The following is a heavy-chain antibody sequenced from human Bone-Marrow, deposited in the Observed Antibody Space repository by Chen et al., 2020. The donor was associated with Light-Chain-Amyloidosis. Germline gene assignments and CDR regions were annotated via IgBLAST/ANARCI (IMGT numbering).Heavy chain of an antibody. CDR1: GFAFSSYA. CDR2: ISGSGGSR. D-gene: IGHD2-15*01. CDR3: ARGGSEIVVVPAAIAPDY. Sequence: EVQLVESGGGLLQRGGSLRLSCAASGFAFSSYAMSWVRQAPGKGLEWVSTISGSGGSRYYGDSVKGRLTISRDNSKNALFLQMNSLRAEDTAVYYCARGGSEIVVVPAAIAPDYWGQGTLVTVSS. V-gene: IGHV3-23*04. J-gene: IGHJ4*02.